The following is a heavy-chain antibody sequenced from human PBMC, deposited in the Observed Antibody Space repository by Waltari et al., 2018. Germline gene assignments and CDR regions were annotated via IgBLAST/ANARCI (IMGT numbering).Heavy chain of an antibody. Sequence: QVQLVQSGAEVKKPGASVKVSCKVSGYTLTELSMHWVRQAPGKGLEWMGGFDPEDGETIYAQKFQGRVTMTEDTSTDTAYMELSSLRSEDTAVYYCATLVYDFWSGYPPTFMDVWGQGTTVTVSS. V-gene: IGHV1-24*01. CDR3: ATLVYDFWSGYPPTFMDV. CDR1: GYTLTELS. CDR2: FDPEDGET. D-gene: IGHD3-3*01. J-gene: IGHJ6*02.